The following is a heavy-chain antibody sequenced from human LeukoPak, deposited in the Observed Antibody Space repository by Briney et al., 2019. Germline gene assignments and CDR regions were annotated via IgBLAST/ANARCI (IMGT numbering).Heavy chain of an antibody. CDR3: ASHQDSSGYYQDY. D-gene: IGHD3-22*01. V-gene: IGHV4-34*01. J-gene: IGHJ4*02. CDR2: INHSGST. Sequence: PSETLSLTCAVYGGSFSGYYWSWIRQPPGKGLEWIGEINHSGSTNYNPSLKSRVTISVDTSKNQFSLKLSSVTAADTAVYYCASHQDSSGYYQDYWGQGTLVTVSS. CDR1: GGSFSGYY.